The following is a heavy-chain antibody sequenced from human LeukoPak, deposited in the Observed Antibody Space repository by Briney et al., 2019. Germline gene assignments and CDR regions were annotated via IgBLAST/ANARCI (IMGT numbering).Heavy chain of an antibody. D-gene: IGHD1/OR15-1a*01. CDR2: ISDTGGNT. J-gene: IGHJ4*02. CDR3: AKGRTNDY. CDR1: GFTFSTYA. V-gene: IGHV3-23*01. Sequence: GGSLRLSCAASGFTFSTYAMSWVRQTPEKGLEGVSAISDTGGNTLYADSVKGRFTIPRDNSKNTLYLQMNSLRAEATAIYYCAKGRTNDYWGQGTLVTVSS.